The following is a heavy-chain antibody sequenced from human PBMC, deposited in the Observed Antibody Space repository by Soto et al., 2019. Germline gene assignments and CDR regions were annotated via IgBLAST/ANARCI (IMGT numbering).Heavy chain of an antibody. Sequence: PSETLSLTCAVSGGSISSGGSSWSWIRQPPGKGLEWIGEINHSGSTNNNPSLKNRVTISVDTSRNQFSMKLSSMTAADTSVYYCARGVYCSTTSCYWGMDVWGQGTTVTVSS. J-gene: IGHJ6*02. D-gene: IGHD2-2*01. CDR1: GGSISSGGSS. CDR3: ARGVYCSTTSCYWGMDV. CDR2: INHSGST. V-gene: IGHV4-30-2*01.